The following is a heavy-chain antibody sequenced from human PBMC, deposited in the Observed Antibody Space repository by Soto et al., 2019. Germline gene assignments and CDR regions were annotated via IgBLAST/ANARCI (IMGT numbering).Heavy chain of an antibody. Sequence: QVQLVQSGAEVKKPGSSVKVSCKASGGTFSNYPISWVRQAPGQGLEWMGGIIPIFGTGNYAQKFQGRVTITAEESTITAYLELSSLRSEDTAVYYCARGNHRWLQLWYFDLWGRGTLVTVSS. V-gene: IGHV1-69*12. CDR3: ARGNHRWLQLWYFDL. CDR2: IIPIFGTG. CDR1: GGTFSNYP. D-gene: IGHD3-22*01. J-gene: IGHJ2*01.